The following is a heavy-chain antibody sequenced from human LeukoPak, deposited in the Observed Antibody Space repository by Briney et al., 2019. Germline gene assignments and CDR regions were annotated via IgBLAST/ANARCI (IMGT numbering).Heavy chain of an antibody. V-gene: IGHV3-7*03. CDR1: EFTLSNHW. CDR2: VNRDGSET. J-gene: IGHJ6*02. Sequence: GGSLRLSCAASEFTLSNHWMTWVRQVPGRGPEWVANVNRDGSETYYLDSVKGRFTISKDNAKNSLYLQMNSLRAEDTALYHCARNNGMDVWGQGTTVTVSS. CDR3: ARNNGMDV.